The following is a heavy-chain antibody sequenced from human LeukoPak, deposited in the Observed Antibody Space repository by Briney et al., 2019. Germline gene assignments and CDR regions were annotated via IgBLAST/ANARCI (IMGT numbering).Heavy chain of an antibody. CDR1: GASIISYS. D-gene: IGHD1-26*01. J-gene: IGHJ5*02. Sequence: PSETLSLTRTFSGASIISYSWSWLRQPPGKGLEGVAWIFYSWTTNYNLSLNSRVSISVDPSKNQFSLRLTSVTAGDTAVYDCARRGEWEQFRWFDPWGQGTLVTVSS. CDR2: IFYSWTT. V-gene: IGHV4-59*08. CDR3: ARRGEWEQFRWFDP.